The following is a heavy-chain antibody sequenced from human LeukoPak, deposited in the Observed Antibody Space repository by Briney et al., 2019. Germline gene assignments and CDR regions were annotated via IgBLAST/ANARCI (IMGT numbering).Heavy chain of an antibody. J-gene: IGHJ6*03. V-gene: IGHV1-69*13. Sequence: SVKVSCKASGGTFSSYAISWVRQAPGQGLEWMGGIIPIFGTANYAQKFQGRVTITADESTSTAYMELSSLRSEDTAVYYCARGRRASYYNYYYYMDVWGKGTTVTISS. CDR2: IIPIFGTA. D-gene: IGHD1-26*01. CDR3: ARGRRASYYNYYYYMDV. CDR1: GGTFSSYA.